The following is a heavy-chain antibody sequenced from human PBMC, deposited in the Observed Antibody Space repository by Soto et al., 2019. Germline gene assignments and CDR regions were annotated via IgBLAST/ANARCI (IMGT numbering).Heavy chain of an antibody. CDR1: GYTFTNYG. Sequence: ASVKVSCKASGYTFTNYGVSWVRQAPGQGLEWMGWISIYSGNTNFAQKIRGRLSMTADTSTNTVYMELGSLSSDDTAVYYCVRNAGAYCSSVSCSSSLGHNWFDPWGQGTLVTVAS. CDR2: ISIYSGNT. D-gene: IGHD2-2*01. V-gene: IGHV1-18*01. CDR3: VRNAGAYCSSVSCSSSLGHNWFDP. J-gene: IGHJ5*02.